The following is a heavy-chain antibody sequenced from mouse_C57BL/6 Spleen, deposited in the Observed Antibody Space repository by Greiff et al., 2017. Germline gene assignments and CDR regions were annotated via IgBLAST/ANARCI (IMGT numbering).Heavy chain of an antibody. CDR3: ARRGYYGSSLYAMDY. D-gene: IGHD1-1*01. CDR2: INYDGSST. Sequence: EVKLMESEGGLVQPGSSMKLSCTASGFTFSDYYMAWVRQAPEKGLEWVANINYDGSSTYYLDSLKSRFIISRDNAKYILYLQMSSLTFEDTATVYCARRGYYGSSLYAMDYWGQGTSVTVSS. J-gene: IGHJ4*01. CDR1: GFTFSDYY. V-gene: IGHV5-16*01.